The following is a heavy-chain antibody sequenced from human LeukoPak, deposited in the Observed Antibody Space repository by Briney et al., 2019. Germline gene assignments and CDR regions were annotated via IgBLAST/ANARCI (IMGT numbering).Heavy chain of an antibody. CDR3: AKPAKTDYADY. CDR2: IYSGGST. Sequence: GGSLRLSCAASGFTVSSNYMSWVRQAPGKGLEWVSVIYSGGSTYYADSVEGRFTISRDNSKNTLYLQMNSLRVEDTALYYCAKPAKTDYADYWGQGTLVTVSS. J-gene: IGHJ4*02. V-gene: IGHV3-66*04. D-gene: IGHD1-14*01. CDR1: GFTVSSNY.